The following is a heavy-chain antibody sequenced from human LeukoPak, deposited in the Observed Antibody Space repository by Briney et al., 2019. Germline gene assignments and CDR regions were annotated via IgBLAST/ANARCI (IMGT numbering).Heavy chain of an antibody. CDR1: GYTFSSYY. Sequence: GASVTVSCKASGYTFSSYYMHWVRQAPGQGLEWMGVINPSGGSTSYAQKFQDRIIMTRDTSTSTVYMELSSLRSEDTAVYYCARGRDITGYSDYWGQGTLVTVSS. CDR2: INPSGGST. D-gene: IGHD3-22*01. CDR3: ARGRDITGYSDY. V-gene: IGHV1-46*01. J-gene: IGHJ4*02.